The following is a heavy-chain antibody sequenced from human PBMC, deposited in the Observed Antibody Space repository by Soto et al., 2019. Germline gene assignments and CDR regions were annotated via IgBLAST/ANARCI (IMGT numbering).Heavy chain of an antibody. CDR2: ISYDGSNK. CDR1: GFTFFSHA. J-gene: IGHJ5*02. V-gene: IGHV3-30-3*01. CDR3: VRESGWSWFDP. Sequence: GGSLRLSCAASGFTFFSHAMHWVRQAPGKGLEWVAVISYDGSNKYYADSVKGRFTISRDNSKNTLYLQMNSLRADDTALYYSVRESGWSWFDPWRQGSLVTVS. D-gene: IGHD2-8*01.